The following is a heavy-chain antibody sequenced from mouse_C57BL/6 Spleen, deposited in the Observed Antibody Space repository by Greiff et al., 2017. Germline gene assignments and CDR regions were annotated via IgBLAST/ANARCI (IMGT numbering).Heavy chain of an antibody. CDR2: ISDGGSYT. J-gene: IGHJ2*01. D-gene: IGHD1-1*01. CDR1: GFTFSSYA. CDR3: ARDTTVVARYYFDY. V-gene: IGHV5-4*01. Sequence: EVQVVESGGGLVKPGGSLKLSCAASGFTFSSYAMSWVRQTPEKRLEWVATISDGGSYTYYPDNVKGRFTISRDNAKNNLYLQMSHLKSEDTAMYYCARDTTVVARYYFDYWGQGTTLTVSS.